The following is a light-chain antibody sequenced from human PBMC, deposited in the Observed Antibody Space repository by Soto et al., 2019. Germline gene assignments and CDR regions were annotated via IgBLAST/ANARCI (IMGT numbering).Light chain of an antibody. CDR2: EVT. CDR1: SSDVGGYYF. CDR3: SSYAGSTI. V-gene: IGLV2-8*01. Sequence: QSALTQPPSASGSPGQSVTISCTGTSSDVGGYYFVSWYQQHPGKAPKLVIYEVTRRPSGVPDRFSGSKSGNTASLTVSGLQAEDEAVYYCSSYAGSTIFGGGTKVTVL. J-gene: IGLJ2*01.